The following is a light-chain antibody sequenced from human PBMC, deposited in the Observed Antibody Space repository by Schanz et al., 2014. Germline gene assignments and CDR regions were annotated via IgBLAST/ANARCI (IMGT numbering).Light chain of an antibody. V-gene: IGKV1-5*01. CDR2: DAS. J-gene: IGKJ1*01. Sequence: DIQMTQSPSTLSASVGYRVTITCRASQPIGNLLAWYQQKPGKAPNLLIYDASSLEGGVPSRFSGSGSGTEFTLTINGLQPDDSATYYCQHYDRYSGTFGQGTKVEFK. CDR3: QHYDRYSGT. CDR1: QPIGNL.